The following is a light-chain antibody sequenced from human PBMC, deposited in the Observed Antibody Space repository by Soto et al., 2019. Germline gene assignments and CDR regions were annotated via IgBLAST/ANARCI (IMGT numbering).Light chain of an antibody. CDR3: QQSYSTLIT. J-gene: IGKJ5*01. Sequence: MTQSPLSLPVTPGEPASISCRSSQSLLHSNGYNFLNWYQQKPGKAPNLLIVAASSLQSGVPSRFSGSGSGTDFTLTISSLQPEDFATYYCQQSYSTLITFGQGTRLEIK. CDR2: AAS. CDR1: QSLLHSNGYNF. V-gene: IGKV1-39*01.